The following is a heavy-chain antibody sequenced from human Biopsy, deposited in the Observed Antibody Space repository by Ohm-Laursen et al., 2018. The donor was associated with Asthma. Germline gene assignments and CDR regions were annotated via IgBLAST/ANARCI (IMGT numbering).Heavy chain of an antibody. CDR1: GFTFSSYW. V-gene: IGHV3-74*01. D-gene: IGHD2-15*01. CDR2: INSDGSST. CDR3: AKAREDIVVVVAVSDS. J-gene: IGHJ4*02. Sequence: SLRLSCAASGFTFSSYWMHWVRQAPGKGLVWVSRINSDGSSTTYADSVKGRFTISRDNSKNTLHLQMNSLRAEDTAVYYCAKAREDIVVVVAVSDSWGQGTLVTVSS.